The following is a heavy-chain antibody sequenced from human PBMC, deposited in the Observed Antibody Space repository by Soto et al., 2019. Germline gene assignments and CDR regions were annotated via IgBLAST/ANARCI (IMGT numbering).Heavy chain of an antibody. D-gene: IGHD3-9*01. CDR2: INHSGST. CDR3: ARCRPTWVRQLVRTYCYTLTGYFNS. V-gene: IGHV4-34*01. CDR1: SGSFSGYY. J-gene: IGHJ5*01. Sequence: ETLSLTSDVYSGSFSGYYGSWIRQPPGNRLEWIGEINHSGSTNYNPSLKSRGTISVDTSKNQFALKLSSLTAPDATVYYCARCRPTWVRQLVRTYCYTLTGYFNSWGQGTLVTVYS.